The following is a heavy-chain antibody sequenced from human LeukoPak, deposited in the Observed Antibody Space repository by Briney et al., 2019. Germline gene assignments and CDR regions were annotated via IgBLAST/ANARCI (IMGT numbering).Heavy chain of an antibody. J-gene: IGHJ4*02. CDR2: IWYDGSNK. CDR3: AMLPSVAGDFDY. Sequence: GGSLRLSCAASGFTFSSYGMHWVRQAPGKGLEWEAVIWYDGSNKYYADSVKGRFTIPRDNSKNTLYLQMNSLRAEDTAVYYCAMLPSVAGDFDYWGQGTLVTVSS. V-gene: IGHV3-33*01. D-gene: IGHD6-19*01. CDR1: GFTFSSYG.